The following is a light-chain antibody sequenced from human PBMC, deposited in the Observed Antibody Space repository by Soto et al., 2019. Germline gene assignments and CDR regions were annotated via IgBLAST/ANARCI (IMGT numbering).Light chain of an antibody. V-gene: IGKV3-11*01. J-gene: IGKJ1*01. Sequence: EIVLTQSPGTLSLSPGERATLSCRASQSVSRYLAWYQQKPGQAPRLLIYDASTRATGISARFSGSGAGTDFTLTISSLESEDFAVYYCQQRSNWPVTFGQGTQVEVK. CDR2: DAS. CDR3: QQRSNWPVT. CDR1: QSVSRY.